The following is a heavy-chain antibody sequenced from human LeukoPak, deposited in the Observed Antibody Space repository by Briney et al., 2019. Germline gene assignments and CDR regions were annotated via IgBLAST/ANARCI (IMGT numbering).Heavy chain of an antibody. D-gene: IGHD6-13*01. Sequence: SETLSLTCTVSGGSISSSSYYWGWIRQPPGKGLEWIGSIYYSGSTYYNPSLKSRVTISVDTSKNQFSLKLSSVTAADTAVYYCARADSGIAAAVHFDYWGQGTLVTVSS. J-gene: IGHJ4*02. CDR1: GGSISSSSYY. CDR2: IYYSGST. CDR3: ARADSGIAAAVHFDY. V-gene: IGHV4-39*07.